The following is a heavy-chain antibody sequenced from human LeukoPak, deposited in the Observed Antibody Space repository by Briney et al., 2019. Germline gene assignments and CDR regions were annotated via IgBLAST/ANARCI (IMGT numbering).Heavy chain of an antibody. Sequence: SETLSLTCTVSGGSISSDYWSWIRQPPGKGLEWIGYIYYSGSTNYNPSLKSRVTISVDTSKNQFSLKLSSVTAADTAVYYCARGYGSGSYPFDYWGQGTLVTVSS. V-gene: IGHV4-59*01. CDR3: ARGYGSGSYPFDY. J-gene: IGHJ4*02. D-gene: IGHD3-10*01. CDR1: GGSISSDY. CDR2: IYYSGST.